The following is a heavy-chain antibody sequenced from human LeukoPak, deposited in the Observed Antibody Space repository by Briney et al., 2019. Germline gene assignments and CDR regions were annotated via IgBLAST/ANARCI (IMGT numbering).Heavy chain of an antibody. CDR3: ADLTALDY. J-gene: IGHJ4*02. D-gene: IGHD2-21*02. V-gene: IGHV3-30*02. Sequence: GGSLRLSCAASGFTFSDHYMHWVRQAPGKGLEWVAFIRYDGSNKYYADSVKGRFTISRDNSKNTLYLQMNSLRAEDTAVYYCADLTALDYWGQGTLVTVSS. CDR2: IRYDGSNK. CDR1: GFTFSDHY.